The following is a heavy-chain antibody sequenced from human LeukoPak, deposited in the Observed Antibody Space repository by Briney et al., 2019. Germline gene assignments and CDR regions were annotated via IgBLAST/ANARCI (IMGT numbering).Heavy chain of an antibody. CDR1: GFTVSDNY. Sequence: GGSLRLSCAASGFTVSDNYMSWVRQAPGKGLEWVSVMYSRGDTYYANSVKGRFTFSRDISKNTLYLQMNGLRTEDTAMYYCARDAPQVPAAGVLASWGQVTLVIVSS. CDR3: ARDAPQVPAAGVLAS. CDR2: MYSRGDT. V-gene: IGHV3-53*01. D-gene: IGHD6-13*01. J-gene: IGHJ5*02.